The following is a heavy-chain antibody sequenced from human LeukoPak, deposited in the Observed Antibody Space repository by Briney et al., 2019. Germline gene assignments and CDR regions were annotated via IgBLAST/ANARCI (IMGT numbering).Heavy chain of an antibody. CDR3: ARLWFGGSWAFDI. Sequence: SQTLSLTCTVSGGSISSGDYYWSWIRQPPGKGLEWIGYIYYSGSTYYNPSLKSRVTISVDTSKNQFSLKLSSVTAADTAVYYCARLWFGGSWAFDIWGQGTMVTASS. CDR1: GGSISSGDYY. V-gene: IGHV4-30-4*01. J-gene: IGHJ3*02. CDR2: IYYSGST. D-gene: IGHD3-10*01.